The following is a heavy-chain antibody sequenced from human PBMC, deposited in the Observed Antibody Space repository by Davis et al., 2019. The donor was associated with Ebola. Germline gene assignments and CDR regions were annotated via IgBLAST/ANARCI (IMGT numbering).Heavy chain of an antibody. V-gene: IGHV5-51*06. Sequence: KISCKASGYSFTNYWTGWVRQMPGKGLEWMGIIYAGDSDTRYSPSFRGQVTIAADKSINTAYLQWSSLKASDTAVYYCARCRSLGSYYYMDVWGNGTSVTVSS. CDR3: ARCRSLGSYYYMDV. J-gene: IGHJ6*03. CDR2: IYAGDSDT. CDR1: GYSFTNYW. D-gene: IGHD3-10*01.